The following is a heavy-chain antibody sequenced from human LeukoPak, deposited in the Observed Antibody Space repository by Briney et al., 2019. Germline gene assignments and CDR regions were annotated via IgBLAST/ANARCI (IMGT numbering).Heavy chain of an antibody. J-gene: IGHJ5*02. CDR3: ARHPGPAAYNWLDP. V-gene: IGHV4-38-2*01. CDR1: GYSISSGYY. CDR2: IYHSGST. Sequence: PSETLSLTCAVSGYSISSGYYWGWIRQPPGKGLEWIGSIYHSGSTYYNPSLKSRVTISVDTSKNQFSLKLSSVTAADTAVYYCARHPGPAAYNWLDPWGQGTLVTVSS. D-gene: IGHD2-2*01.